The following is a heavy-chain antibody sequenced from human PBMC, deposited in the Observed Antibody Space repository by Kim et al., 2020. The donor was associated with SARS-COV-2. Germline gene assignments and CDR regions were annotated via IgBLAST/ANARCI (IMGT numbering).Heavy chain of an antibody. CDR1: GDSISSSSYY. Sequence: SETLSLTCTVSGDSISSSSYYWGWIRQPPGKGLEWIGSIYYSGSTYYNPSLKSRVTISVDTSKNQHSLKLSSVTAADTAVYYCARRGGAYCSSTSCPHNWVDPWGQGTLVSVSS. CDR3: ARRGGAYCSSTSCPHNWVDP. V-gene: IGHV4-39*01. CDR2: IYYSGST. D-gene: IGHD2-2*01. J-gene: IGHJ5*02.